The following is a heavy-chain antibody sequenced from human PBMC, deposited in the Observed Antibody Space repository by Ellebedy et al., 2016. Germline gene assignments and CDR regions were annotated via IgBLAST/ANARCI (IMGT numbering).Heavy chain of an antibody. V-gene: IGHV4-61*02. J-gene: IGHJ6*03. D-gene: IGHD6-19*01. CDR2: IYKTGST. CDR1: DASISSSTYY. Sequence: SETLSLXCTVSDASISSSTYYWTWIRQPAGKGLEWIGRIYKTGSTNYNPSLNSRVTMSVDTSKNQFSLRLTSVTAADTAIYYCARADSGWNYLGYYFYMDVWGKGTTVIVSS. CDR3: ARADSGWNYLGYYFYMDV.